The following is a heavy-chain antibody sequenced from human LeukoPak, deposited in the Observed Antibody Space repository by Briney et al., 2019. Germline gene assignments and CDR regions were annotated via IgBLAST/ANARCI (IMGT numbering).Heavy chain of an antibody. Sequence: ASETLSLTCTVSGGSISSSSYYWGWIRQPPGKGLEWIGEINHSGSTNYNPSLKSRVTISVDTSKNQFSLKLSSVTAADTAVYYCARGHGSGGGYYMDVWGKGTTVTISS. D-gene: IGHD3-10*01. CDR3: ARGHGSGGGYYMDV. J-gene: IGHJ6*03. CDR1: GGSISSSSYY. CDR2: INHSGST. V-gene: IGHV4-39*07.